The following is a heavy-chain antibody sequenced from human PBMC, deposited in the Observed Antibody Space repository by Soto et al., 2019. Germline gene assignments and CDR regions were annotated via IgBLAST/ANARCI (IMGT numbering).Heavy chain of an antibody. J-gene: IGHJ4*02. V-gene: IGHV3-21*06. Sequence: PGGSLRLSCAASGFTFTRYSMNWLRQAPGKGLEWVSSISSTTNYIYYGDSMKCRFTISRDNAKNSLYLEMNSLRAEDTAVYYCARESEDLTSNFDYWGQGTLVTVSS. CDR3: ARESEDLTSNFDY. CDR2: ISSTTNYI. CDR1: GFTFTRYS.